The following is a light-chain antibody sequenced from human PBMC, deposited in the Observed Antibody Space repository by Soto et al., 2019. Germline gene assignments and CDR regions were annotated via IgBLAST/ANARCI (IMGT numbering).Light chain of an antibody. Sequence: EIVVTQSPATLSVSPGERATLSCRASQSVSGNLAWYQQKPGQAPRLLIYGASTRATGIPARFSGSGSGTDFTLTISSLQSEDFSVYYCQQYNNWPPAFGQGTKVEIK. V-gene: IGKV3-15*01. J-gene: IGKJ1*01. CDR2: GAS. CDR1: QSVSGN. CDR3: QQYNNWPPA.